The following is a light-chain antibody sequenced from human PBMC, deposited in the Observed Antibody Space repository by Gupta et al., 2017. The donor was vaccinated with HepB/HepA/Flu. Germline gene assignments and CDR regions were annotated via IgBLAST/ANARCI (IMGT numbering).Light chain of an antibody. V-gene: IGLV2-14*01. CDR1: SSDVGGYNY. CDR3: SSDTSSSTWV. Sequence: QSALTQPASVSGSPGPSITISCTGTSSDVGGYNYVSWYQQHPGKAPKLMIYDVSKRPSGVSNRFSGSKSGNTASLTISGLQAEDEADYYCSSDTSSSTWVFGGGTKLTVL. J-gene: IGLJ3*02. CDR2: DVS.